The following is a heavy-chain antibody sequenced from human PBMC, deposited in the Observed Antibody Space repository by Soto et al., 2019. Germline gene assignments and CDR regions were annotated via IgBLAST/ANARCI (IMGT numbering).Heavy chain of an antibody. Sequence: QVQLVQSGAEVKKPGSSVKVSCKASGGTFSSYAISWVRQAPGQGLEWMGGIIPIFGTANYAQKFQGRVTITADESMSTAYMELSSLRSEHTAVYYCARVRIGTTSYYFDYWGQGTLVTVSS. CDR1: GGTFSSYA. V-gene: IGHV1-69*12. J-gene: IGHJ4*02. CDR3: ARVRIGTTSYYFDY. CDR2: IIPIFGTA. D-gene: IGHD1-7*01.